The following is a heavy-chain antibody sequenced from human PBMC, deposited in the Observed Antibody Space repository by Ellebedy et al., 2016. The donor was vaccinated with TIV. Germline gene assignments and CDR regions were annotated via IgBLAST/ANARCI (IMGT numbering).Heavy chain of an antibody. Sequence: GESLKISCVVSGFTFSTYAMRWFRQAPGKGLEWVSALTTGGVTFYADSVKGRFTISGDISKNMLYLQMNSLRAEDTALYYCTKGWTILDNWGQGTLVTVSS. CDR2: LTTGGVT. J-gene: IGHJ4*02. CDR1: GFTFSTYA. CDR3: TKGWTILDN. V-gene: IGHV3-23*01. D-gene: IGHD1-26*01.